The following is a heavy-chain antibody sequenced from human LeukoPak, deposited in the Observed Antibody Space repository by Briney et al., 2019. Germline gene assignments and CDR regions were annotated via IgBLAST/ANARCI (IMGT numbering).Heavy chain of an antibody. D-gene: IGHD2-21*02. CDR1: GYTFTNYA. J-gene: IGHJ6*02. CDR2: ISAYNGNT. Sequence: GASVKVSCKASGYTFTNYAISWVRQAPGQGLEWMGWISAYNGNTNYAQNFQGRVTMTRDTSTSTVYMELSSLRPEDTAVYYCARARGVTVLYYYYGMDVWGQGTTVTVSS. V-gene: IGHV1-18*01. CDR3: ARARGVTVLYYYYGMDV.